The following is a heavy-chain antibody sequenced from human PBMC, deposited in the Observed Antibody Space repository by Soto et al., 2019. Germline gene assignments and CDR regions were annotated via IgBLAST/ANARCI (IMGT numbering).Heavy chain of an antibody. CDR3: ATLWGSNRRLDY. CDR2: IYYTGST. Sequence: TSETLSLTCTVSGGSISSYYWSWIRQPPGKGLEWIGNIYYTGSTNYNPSLKSRVTISVDTSKNQFSLRLSSVTAADTAVYYCATLWGSNRRLDYWGQGALVTVS. CDR1: GGSISSYY. V-gene: IGHV4-59*08. J-gene: IGHJ4*02. D-gene: IGHD3-16*02.